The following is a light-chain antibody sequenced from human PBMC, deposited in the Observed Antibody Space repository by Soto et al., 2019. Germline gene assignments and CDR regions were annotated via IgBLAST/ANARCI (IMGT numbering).Light chain of an antibody. V-gene: IGKV1-6*01. CDR3: LQYYTYPYT. CDR2: AAS. Sequence: AILMTQSPSSLSASVGDRVTITCRASQGIRDDLNWYQQKPGKAPKLLIYAASSLQSGVPSRFSASGSGTDFTLTISSLQPEDFTAYYCLQYYTYPYTFGQGTKVEIK. CDR1: QGIRDD. J-gene: IGKJ2*01.